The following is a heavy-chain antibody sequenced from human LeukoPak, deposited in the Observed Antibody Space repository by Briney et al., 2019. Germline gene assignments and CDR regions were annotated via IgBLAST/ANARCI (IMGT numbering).Heavy chain of an antibody. CDR2: IKQDGSEK. CDR3: ARSGDYDFWSGYPNLDY. CDR1: GFAFSSYN. J-gene: IGHJ4*02. V-gene: IGHV3-7*01. Sequence: PGGSLRLSCAASGFAFSSYNMKWVRQAPGKGLEWVANIKQDGSEKYYVDSVKGRFTISRDNAKNSLYLQMNSLRAEDTAVYYCARSGDYDFWSGYPNLDYWGQGTLVTVSS. D-gene: IGHD3-3*01.